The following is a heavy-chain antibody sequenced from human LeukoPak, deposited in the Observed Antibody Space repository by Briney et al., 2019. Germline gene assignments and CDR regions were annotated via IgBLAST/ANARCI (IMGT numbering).Heavy chain of an antibody. Sequence: GGSLTLSCAASGFTFSSYGMHWVRQPPGKGLEWVSSLSTISIYIYYADSVKGRFAISRDNAKKSLYLQMNSLRAEDTALYYCARLSAYYYGSFFYYYMDVWGKGTTVTVSS. CDR1: GFTFSSYG. J-gene: IGHJ6*03. CDR3: ARLSAYYYGSFFYYYMDV. V-gene: IGHV3-21*01. D-gene: IGHD3-10*01. CDR2: LSTISIYI.